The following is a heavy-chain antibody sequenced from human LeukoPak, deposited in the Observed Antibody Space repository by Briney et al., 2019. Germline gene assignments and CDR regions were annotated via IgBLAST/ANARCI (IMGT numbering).Heavy chain of an antibody. D-gene: IGHD1-26*01. CDR1: GYTFTAFY. CDR3: ARESSQWELLYYFDY. Sequence: ASVKVSCKASGYTFTAFYMHWVRQAPGQGLEWMGWINPNSGATNYAQNLQGRVTMTTDTSTSTAYMELRSLRSDDTAVYYCARESSQWELLYYFDYWGQGTLVTVSS. V-gene: IGHV1-2*02. CDR2: INPNSGAT. J-gene: IGHJ4*02.